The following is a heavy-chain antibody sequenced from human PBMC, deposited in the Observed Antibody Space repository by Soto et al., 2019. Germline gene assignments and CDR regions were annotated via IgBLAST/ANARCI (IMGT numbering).Heavy chain of an antibody. CDR3: ALGMVRGTPGGYYYYGMDV. D-gene: IGHD3-10*01. J-gene: IGHJ6*02. CDR1: GYTFTSYY. CDR2: INPSGGST. V-gene: IGHV1-46*01. Sequence: QVQLVQSGAEVKKPGASVKVSCKASGYTFTSYYMHWVRQAPGQGLEWMGIINPSGGSTSYAQKCQGRVTITRDTSTSTVYMELSSLRSDDTDVYYCALGMVRGTPGGYYYYGMDVWGQGTTVTVSS.